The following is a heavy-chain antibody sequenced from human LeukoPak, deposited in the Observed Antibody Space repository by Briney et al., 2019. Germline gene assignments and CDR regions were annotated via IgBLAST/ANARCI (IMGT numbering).Heavy chain of an antibody. D-gene: IGHD1-1*01. CDR2: ISSEGGST. Sequence: GGSLRLSCVASGFTLSTYSMHWVRQAPGKGLEYVSAISSEGGSTYYADSVKGRFTISRDNSKNTLYLEMGSLRAEDMAVYYCARVGLIGSFDSWGQGALVTVSS. V-gene: IGHV3-64*02. CDR1: GFTLSTYS. J-gene: IGHJ4*02. CDR3: ARVGLIGSFDS.